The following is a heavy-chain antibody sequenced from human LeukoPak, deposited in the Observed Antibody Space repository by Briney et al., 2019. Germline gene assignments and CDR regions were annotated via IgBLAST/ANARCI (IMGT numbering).Heavy chain of an antibody. V-gene: IGHV1-69*06. CDR1: GGTFSSYA. CDR3: ARTGYSGYDGKFDY. Sequence: ASVKVSCKASGGTFSSYAISWVRQAPGQGLEWMGGIIPIFGTANYAQKFQGRVTITADKSTSTAYMELSSLRPEDTAVYYCARTGYSGYDGKFDYWGQGTLVTVSS. D-gene: IGHD5-12*01. CDR2: IIPIFGTA. J-gene: IGHJ4*02.